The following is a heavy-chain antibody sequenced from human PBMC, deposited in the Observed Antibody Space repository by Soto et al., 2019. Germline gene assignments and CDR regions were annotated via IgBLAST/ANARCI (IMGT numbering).Heavy chain of an antibody. CDR1: GFTFSSYA. J-gene: IGHJ4*02. V-gene: IGHV3-30-3*01. D-gene: IGHD1-26*01. CDR3: ARDRSNWGELPGFDY. CDR2: ITYDGSNK. Sequence: PGGSLRLSCAASGFTFSSYAMHWVRQAPGKGLEWVAVITYDGSNKYYADSVKGRFTISRDNSKNTLYLQMNSLRAEDTAVYYCARDRSNWGELPGFDYWGQGTLVTVSS.